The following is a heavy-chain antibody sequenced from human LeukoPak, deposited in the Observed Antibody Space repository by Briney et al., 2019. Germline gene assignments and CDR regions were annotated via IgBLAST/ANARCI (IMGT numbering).Heavy chain of an antibody. CDR3: ARDVVVLPAAYYFDY. CDR1: GGSISSYY. J-gene: IGHJ4*02. Sequence: PSETLSLTCTVSGGSISSYYWSWIRQPAGKGLEWIGRIYTSGSTNYNPSLKSRVTMSVDTSKNQFSLKLSSVTAADTAVYYRARDVVVLPAAYYFDYWGQGTLVTVSS. V-gene: IGHV4-4*07. CDR2: IYTSGST. D-gene: IGHD2-2*01.